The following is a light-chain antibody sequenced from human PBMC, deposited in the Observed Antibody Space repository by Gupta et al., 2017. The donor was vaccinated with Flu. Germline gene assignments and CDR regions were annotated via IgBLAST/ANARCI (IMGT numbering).Light chain of an antibody. CDR2: NVT. CDR1: STDIGAYEF. Sequence: TSTDIGAYEFASWYQQPPAKPTNLMIYNVTKRPSVVPDRFSGSKAGNTAFLTASRLQGEDEAYYYGTSDAGIYPVVFGGGTKLTVL. V-gene: IGLV2-11*03. CDR3: TSDAGIYPVV. J-gene: IGLJ2*01.